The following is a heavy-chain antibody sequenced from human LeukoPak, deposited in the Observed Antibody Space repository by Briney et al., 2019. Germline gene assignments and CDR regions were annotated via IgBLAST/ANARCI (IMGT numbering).Heavy chain of an antibody. D-gene: IGHD1-26*01. J-gene: IGHJ3*02. CDR1: GGSFSGYY. Sequence: PSETLSLTCAVYGGSFSGYYGSWIRQPPGKGLEWIGEINHSGSTNYNPSLKSRVTISVDTSKNQFSLKLSSVTAADTAVYYCARGIVGAPRDGDAFDIWGQGKMVTVSS. CDR2: INHSGST. CDR3: ARGIVGAPRDGDAFDI. V-gene: IGHV4-34*01.